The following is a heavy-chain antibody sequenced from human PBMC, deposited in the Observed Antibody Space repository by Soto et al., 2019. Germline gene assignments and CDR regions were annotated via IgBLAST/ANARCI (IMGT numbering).Heavy chain of an antibody. D-gene: IGHD1-1*01. Sequence: GGSLRLSCAASGFTFSSYAMSWVRQAPGKGLEWVSAISGSTIYYADSVKGRFTISRDNAKNSLYLQMSSLRAEDTAVYYCARIIQDYNWNNYYYYYYMDVWGKGTTVTVS. CDR3: ARIIQDYNWNNYYYYYYMDV. CDR2: ISGSTI. V-gene: IGHV3-21*04. CDR1: GFTFSSYA. J-gene: IGHJ6*03.